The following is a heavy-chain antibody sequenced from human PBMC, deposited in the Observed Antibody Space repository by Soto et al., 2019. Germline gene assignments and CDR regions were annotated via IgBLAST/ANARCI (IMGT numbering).Heavy chain of an antibody. CDR1: GDSIGSNVW. J-gene: IGHJ4*02. CDR3: ARDAALPGEADRFDY. V-gene: IGHV4-4*02. Sequence: QVQLHESGPRLVKPSGTLSLTCDVSGDSIGSNVWWSWVRQPPGKGLEWIGEVYHNWLTDYNPSLRGRATMSADMSKNQFSLRVTSVTDADTAIYYCARDAALPGEADRFDYWGQGALVTVSS. D-gene: IGHD2-15*01. CDR2: VYHNWLT.